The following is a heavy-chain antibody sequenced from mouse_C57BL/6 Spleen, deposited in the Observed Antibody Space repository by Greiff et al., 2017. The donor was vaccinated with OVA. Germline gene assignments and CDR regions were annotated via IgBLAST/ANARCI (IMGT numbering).Heavy chain of an antibody. CDR3: ANRITTVRGNYAMDY. J-gene: IGHJ4*01. Sequence: EVKLVESGGGLVKPGGSLKLSCAASGFTFSDYGMHWVRQAPEKGLEWVAYISSGSSTIYYADTVNGRFTISRDNAKNTLFLQMTSLRSEDTAMYYCANRITTVRGNYAMDYWGQGTSVTVSS. V-gene: IGHV5-17*01. CDR2: ISSGSSTI. D-gene: IGHD1-1*01. CDR1: GFTFSDYG.